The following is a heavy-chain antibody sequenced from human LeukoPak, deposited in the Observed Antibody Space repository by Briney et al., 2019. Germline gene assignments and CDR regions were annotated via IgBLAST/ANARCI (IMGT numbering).Heavy chain of an antibody. J-gene: IGHJ3*02. V-gene: IGHV3-66*01. D-gene: IGHD5-18*01. CDR2: IDSDGTT. CDR3: ARRERLGYSYGRGTLDI. Sequence: PGGSLRLSCVASGFIVSSNYMSWVRQAPGKGLEWVSLIDSDGTTYYADSVKGRFTISRDISKNTLYLQMNTLRAEDTAVYYCARRERLGYSYGRGTLDIWGQGTKVTVSS. CDR1: GFIVSSNY.